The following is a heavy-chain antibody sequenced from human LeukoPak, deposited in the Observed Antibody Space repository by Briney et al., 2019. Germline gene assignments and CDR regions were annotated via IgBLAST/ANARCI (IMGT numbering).Heavy chain of an antibody. CDR3: ARSLDY. CDR2: ISYDGSKK. J-gene: IGHJ4*02. Sequence: GGSLRLSCAASGFTFSSYAMDWIRQAPGKGLEWVAVISYDGSKKYYADSVRGRFTISRDNSKNTVYLQMNSLRGDDTAVYYCARSLDYWGQGTLVTVSS. CDR1: GFTFSSYA. V-gene: IGHV3-30-3*01.